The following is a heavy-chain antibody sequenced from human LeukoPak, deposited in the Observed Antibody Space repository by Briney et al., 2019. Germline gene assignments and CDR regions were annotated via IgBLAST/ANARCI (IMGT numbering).Heavy chain of an antibody. V-gene: IGHV4-39*07. Sequence: PSETLSLTCTVSGGSISSSSYYWGWIRQPPGKGLEWIGSIYYSGSPYYNPSLKSRVTISIDTSKNQFSLKLTSVTAADTAVYYCARVEITMVRGVISFWGQGSLVTVSS. CDR2: IYYSGSP. J-gene: IGHJ4*02. CDR1: GGSISSSSYY. D-gene: IGHD3-10*01. CDR3: ARVEITMVRGVISF.